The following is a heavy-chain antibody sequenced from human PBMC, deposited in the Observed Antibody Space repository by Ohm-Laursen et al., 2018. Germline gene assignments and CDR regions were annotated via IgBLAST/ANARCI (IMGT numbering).Heavy chain of an antibody. V-gene: IGHV3-11*01. Sequence: SLRLSCAATGFTFSDYYMSWIRQAPGKGLEWVSHISSSGSTIYYADSVKGRFTISRDNAKNSLYLQMNSLRAEDTAVYYCARVQWLVLAFDYWGQGTLVTVSS. CDR1: GFTFSDYY. J-gene: IGHJ4*02. D-gene: IGHD6-19*01. CDR2: ISSSGSTI. CDR3: ARVQWLVLAFDY.